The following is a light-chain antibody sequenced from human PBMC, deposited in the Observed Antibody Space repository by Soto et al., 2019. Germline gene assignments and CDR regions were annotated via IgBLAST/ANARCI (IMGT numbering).Light chain of an antibody. CDR3: QQYNNWIT. CDR1: QRLSSY. J-gene: IGKJ5*01. Sequence: EIVLTQSPGTLSLSPGERATLSCRASQRLSSYVAWYQQKRGQAPRLLIYDASNRATGIPARFSGSGSGTEFTLTISSLQSEDFAVYYCQQYNNWITFGQGTRLEIK. CDR2: DAS. V-gene: IGKV3D-15*01.